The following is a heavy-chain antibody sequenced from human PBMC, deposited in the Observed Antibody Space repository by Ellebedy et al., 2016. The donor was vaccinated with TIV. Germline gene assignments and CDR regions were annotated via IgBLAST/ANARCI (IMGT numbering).Heavy chain of an antibody. J-gene: IGHJ5*02. CDR3: AKGGFRNWFDP. D-gene: IGHD1-14*01. Sequence: PGGSLRLSCAASGFTFSSYAMNWVRQAPGKGLEWVSGISGPGNSPYYADSVKGRFTISRDTSKNTLYLHMNSLRVEDTAIYYCAKGGFRNWFDPWGQGTLVTVSS. CDR2: ISGPGNSP. V-gene: IGHV3-23*01. CDR1: GFTFSSYA.